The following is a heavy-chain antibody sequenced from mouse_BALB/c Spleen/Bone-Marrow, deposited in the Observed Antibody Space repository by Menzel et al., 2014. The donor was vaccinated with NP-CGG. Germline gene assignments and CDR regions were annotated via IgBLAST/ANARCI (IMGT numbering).Heavy chain of an antibody. CDR3: TRNWDWYFDV. V-gene: IGHV1-5*01. J-gene: IGHJ1*01. CDR2: IYPGNSDT. D-gene: IGHD4-1*01. Sequence: EVQGVESGTVLTRPGASVKMSCKASGYSFTSYWMHWVKQRPGLGLEWIGAIYPGNSDTTYNQKFKGKAKLTAVTSASTAYMELSSLTNEDSAVYYCTRNWDWYFDVWGAGTTVTVSS. CDR1: GYSFTSYW.